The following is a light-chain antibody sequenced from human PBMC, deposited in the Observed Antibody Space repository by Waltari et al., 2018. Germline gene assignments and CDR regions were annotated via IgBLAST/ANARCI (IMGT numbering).Light chain of an antibody. CDR2: DVT. CDR3: SSYTSSRTNV. Sequence: QSALTQPASVSGSPGQSITVSCTGPSSDVGGFTFLSWYQQHPGKAPKLMIFDVTNRPSGVSNRFSGSKSGNTASLTISGLQAEDEAEYYCSSYTSSRTNVFGSGTKVTVL. CDR1: SSDVGGFTF. J-gene: IGLJ6*01. V-gene: IGLV2-14*03.